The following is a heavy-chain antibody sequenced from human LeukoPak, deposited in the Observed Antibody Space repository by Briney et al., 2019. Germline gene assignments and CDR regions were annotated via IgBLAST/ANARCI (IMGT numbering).Heavy chain of an antibody. J-gene: IGHJ4*02. Sequence: SETLSLTCTVSGGSISNYYWSWIRQLPGKGLEWVGYIYYIGSTYYNPSLKSRVTISVDTSKNQFSLKLSSVTAADTAVYYCARGSSGSDYWGQGTLVTVSS. D-gene: IGHD6-19*01. V-gene: IGHV4-59*01. CDR2: IYYIGST. CDR3: ARGSSGSDY. CDR1: GGSISNYY.